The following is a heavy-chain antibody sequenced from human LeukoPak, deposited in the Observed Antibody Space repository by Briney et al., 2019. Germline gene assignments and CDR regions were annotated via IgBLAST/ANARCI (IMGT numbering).Heavy chain of an antibody. CDR1: GGSIGSYY. D-gene: IGHD6-13*01. CDR2: IYSTGRT. V-gene: IGHV4-4*07. Sequence: SETLSLTCTVSGGSIGSYYWSWIRQPAGKGLEWIGRIYSTGRTNYNPSLKSRVTMSVDTSKNQFSLRLRSVTAADTAVYYCARQIASAGTAGFDFWGQGALVTVSS. CDR3: ARQIASAGTAGFDF. J-gene: IGHJ4*02.